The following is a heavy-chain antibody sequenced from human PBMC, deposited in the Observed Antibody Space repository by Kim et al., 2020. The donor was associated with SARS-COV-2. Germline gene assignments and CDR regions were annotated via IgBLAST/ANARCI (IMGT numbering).Heavy chain of an antibody. CDR2: A. Sequence: ATYAQKFQGRVTITADKSTSTAYMELSSLRSEDTAVYYCARVDGSRAFDYWGQGTLVTVSS. D-gene: IGHD3-10*01. CDR3: ARVDGSRAFDY. J-gene: IGHJ4*02. V-gene: IGHV1-69*04.